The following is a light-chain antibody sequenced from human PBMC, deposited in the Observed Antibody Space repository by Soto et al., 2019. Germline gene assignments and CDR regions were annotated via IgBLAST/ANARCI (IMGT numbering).Light chain of an antibody. V-gene: IGKV3-20*01. CDR1: QSVSSSY. CDR2: GAS. J-gene: IGKJ1*01. Sequence: EIVLTQSPVTLSLSPGERDTLSCRSSQSVSSSYLAWYQQKPGQAPRLLIYGASSRATGIPDRFSGSGSGTDFTLSITRLQPEDCAVYYCQQYGSSPWTSGQGTKVDIK. CDR3: QQYGSSPWT.